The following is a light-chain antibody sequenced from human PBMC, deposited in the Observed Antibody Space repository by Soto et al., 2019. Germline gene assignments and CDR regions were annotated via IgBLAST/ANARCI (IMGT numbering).Light chain of an antibody. CDR2: KAS. J-gene: IGKJ1*01. CDR1: QNISKS. Sequence: DIQMTQFPSTLSASVGDRATITCRASQNISKSLAWYQQKPGKPPKLLIYKASSLQSGVPSRFSGSGSATEFSLTISRLQPDDFATYYCQQYKTYWTFGQGTKVEV. CDR3: QQYKTYWT. V-gene: IGKV1-5*03.